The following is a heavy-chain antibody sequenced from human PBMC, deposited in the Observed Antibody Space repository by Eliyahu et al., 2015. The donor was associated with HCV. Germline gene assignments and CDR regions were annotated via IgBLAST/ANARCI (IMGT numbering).Heavy chain of an antibody. CDR2: IYHSGST. V-gene: IGHV4-59*08. CDR1: GGSISTYY. Sequence: QVQLQESGPGLVKPSETLSLTCTVSGGSISTYYWSWVRQPPGKGLEWIGYIYHSGSTNYNPSLESRVTISIATSTNQFSLKLTSVTAADTAVYYCARRDRRSPYFDLWGRGTLVTVSS. J-gene: IGHJ2*01. D-gene: IGHD2-15*01. CDR3: ARRDRRSPYFDL.